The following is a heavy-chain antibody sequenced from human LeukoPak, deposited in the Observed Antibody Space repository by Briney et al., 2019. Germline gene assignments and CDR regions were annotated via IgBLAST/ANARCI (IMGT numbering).Heavy chain of an antibody. J-gene: IGHJ4*02. D-gene: IGHD3-22*01. CDR3: ARERLYYYDSSGSDY. CDR2: ISSSSSYI. CDR1: GFTFSSYS. Sequence: PGGSLRLSCAASGFTFSSYSMNWVRQAPGKGLEWVSSISSSSSYIYYADSVKGRFTISRDNAKNSLYLQMNSLRAEDTAVYYCARERLYYYDSSGSDYWGQGTLVTVSS. V-gene: IGHV3-21*04.